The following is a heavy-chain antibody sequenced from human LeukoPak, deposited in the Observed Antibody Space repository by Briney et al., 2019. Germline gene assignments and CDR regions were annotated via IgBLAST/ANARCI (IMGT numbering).Heavy chain of an antibody. Sequence: GGSLRLSCAASGFTFSSYSMNWVRQAPGKGLEWVSYISSSSSTIYYADSVKGRFTISRDNAKNSLYLQMNSLRAEDTAVYYCARVGYSYGYNAFDIWGQGTMVTVSS. CDR2: ISSSSSTI. CDR3: ARVGYSYGYNAFDI. CDR1: GFTFSSYS. D-gene: IGHD5-18*01. V-gene: IGHV3-48*04. J-gene: IGHJ3*02.